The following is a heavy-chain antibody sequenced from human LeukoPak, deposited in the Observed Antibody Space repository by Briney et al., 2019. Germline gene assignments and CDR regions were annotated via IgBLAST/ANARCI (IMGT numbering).Heavy chain of an antibody. Sequence: GESLKISCKGYGYSFTNYWTGWVRQMPGKDLEWMGIIYPGDSDTRYSPSFQGQATISADKSISTAYLQWSSLKASDTAMYYCARHLSDCSSTSCYGNWFDPWGQGTLVTVSS. CDR3: ARHLSDCSSTSCYGNWFDP. CDR2: IYPGDSDT. V-gene: IGHV5-51*01. J-gene: IGHJ5*02. CDR1: GYSFTNYW. D-gene: IGHD2-2*01.